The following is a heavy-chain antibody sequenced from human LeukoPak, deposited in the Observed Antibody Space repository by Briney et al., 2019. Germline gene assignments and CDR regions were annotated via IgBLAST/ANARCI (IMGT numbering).Heavy chain of an antibody. CDR2: INPSGGTT. CDR1: GYTFTSYH. CDR3: ARGSTYSNYGDAFDI. D-gene: IGHD4-11*01. Sequence: ASVKVSCKASGYTFTSYHMHWVRQAPGQGLEWMGIINPSGGTTNYAQKFRGRVTMTRDMSTSTVYMELSSLRSEDTAVYYCARGSTYSNYGDAFDIWGQGTMVTVSS. J-gene: IGHJ3*02. V-gene: IGHV1-46*01.